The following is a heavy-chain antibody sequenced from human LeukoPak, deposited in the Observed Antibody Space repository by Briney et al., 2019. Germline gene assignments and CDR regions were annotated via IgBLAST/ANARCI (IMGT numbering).Heavy chain of an antibody. Sequence: PGGSLRLSCAASGFSFSSYSMNWVRQAPGKGLEWVSYISSSSSTIYYADSVKGRFTISRDNATNSLYLQMNSLRAEDTAVYYCARARADFWSNKVPMGVWGKGTTVTVSS. CDR3: ARARADFWSNKVPMGV. V-gene: IGHV3-48*01. CDR1: GFSFSSYS. D-gene: IGHD3-3*01. CDR2: ISSSSSTI. J-gene: IGHJ6*03.